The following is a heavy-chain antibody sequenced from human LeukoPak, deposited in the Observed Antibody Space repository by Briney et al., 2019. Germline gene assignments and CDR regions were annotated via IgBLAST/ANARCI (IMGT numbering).Heavy chain of an antibody. CDR1: GGTFSSYA. Sequence: GASVKVSCKASGGTFSSYAISWVRQAPGQGLEWMGGIIPIFGTANYAQKFQGRVTITADESTSTAYMELRSLRSDDTAVYYCARDLYPRYSYERGTFEYWGQGTLVTVSS. CDR2: IIPIFGTA. CDR3: ARDLYPRYSYERGTFEY. V-gene: IGHV1-69*13. D-gene: IGHD5-18*01. J-gene: IGHJ4*02.